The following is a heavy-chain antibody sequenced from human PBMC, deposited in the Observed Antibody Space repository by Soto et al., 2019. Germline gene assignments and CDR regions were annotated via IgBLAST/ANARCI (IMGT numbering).Heavy chain of an antibody. V-gene: IGHV5-10-1*01. D-gene: IGHD2-15*01. CDR2: IDPSDSYT. CDR3: ARGRRHCSGGSCYPLFDY. Sequence: PGESLKISCKGSGYSFTIYWISWVRQMPGKGLEWMGRIDPSDSYTNYSPSFQGHVTISADKSISTAYLQWSSLKASDTAMYYCARGRRHCSGGSCYPLFDYWGQGTLVTVSS. J-gene: IGHJ4*02. CDR1: GYSFTIYW.